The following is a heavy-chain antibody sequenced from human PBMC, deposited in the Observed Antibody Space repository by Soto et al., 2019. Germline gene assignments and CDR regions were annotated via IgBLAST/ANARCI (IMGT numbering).Heavy chain of an antibody. J-gene: IGHJ6*02. D-gene: IGHD4-17*01. CDR3: ARVRPTDYVCNYHNGMDV. CDR2: IIPIFNTA. Sequence: QVQLVQSGAEVKKPGSSVKVSCKASGGTLSNYAFTWVRQAPGQGLEWMGGIIPIFNTANYAQKFQGRVTITADESTSTDYMEVNSLSSEDKAVDYCARVRPTDYVCNYHNGMDVWGQGTTVTVSS. CDR1: GGTLSNYA. V-gene: IGHV1-69*01.